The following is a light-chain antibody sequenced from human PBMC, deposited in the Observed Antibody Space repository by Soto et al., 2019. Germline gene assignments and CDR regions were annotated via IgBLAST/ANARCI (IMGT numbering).Light chain of an antibody. V-gene: IGLV2-11*01. CDR2: DVS. CDR1: SSDVGGYNY. Sequence: QSALTQPRSVSGSPGQSVTISCTGTSSDVGGYNYVSWYQQHPGKAPKLMLYDVSKRPAGVPDRFSGSKSGNTASLTISGLQAEDEADYYCCSSAGTYASVFGGGTKLTVL. CDR3: CSSAGTYASV. J-gene: IGLJ3*02.